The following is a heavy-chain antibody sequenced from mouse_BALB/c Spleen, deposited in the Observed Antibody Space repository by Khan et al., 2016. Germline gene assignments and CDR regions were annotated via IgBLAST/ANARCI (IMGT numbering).Heavy chain of an antibody. D-gene: IGHD2-4*01. CDR1: GFNFKDTY. V-gene: IGHV14-3*02. CDR3: ARSTTISQAWFAD. Sequence: VQLQESGAELVKPGASVKLSCTASGFNFKDTYMHWVKQRPEQGLEWIGRIYPANGNTRYDPKFQGKATITADTSSNTAYLQLSSLTSEDTAVYYCARSTTISQAWFADYGGETLITVAA. J-gene: IGHJ3*01. CDR2: IYPANGNT.